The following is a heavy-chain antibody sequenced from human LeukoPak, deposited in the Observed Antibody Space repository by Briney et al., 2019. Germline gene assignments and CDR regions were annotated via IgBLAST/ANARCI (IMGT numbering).Heavy chain of an antibody. V-gene: IGHV3-33*01. Sequence: GGSLRLSCITSGFTFSNYGFHWVRQAPGKGLEWTAAIWYDGSNQYYPDSVKGRFTISRDNSKNTIYLQMNSLRIEDTAMYYCARDLSSSWSPGVWGQGTMVSVSS. CDR2: IWYDGSNQ. J-gene: IGHJ3*01. CDR1: GFTFSNYG. CDR3: ARDLSSSWSPGV. D-gene: IGHD6-13*01.